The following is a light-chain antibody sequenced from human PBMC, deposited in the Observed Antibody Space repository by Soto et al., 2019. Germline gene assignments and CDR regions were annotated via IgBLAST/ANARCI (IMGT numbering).Light chain of an antibody. CDR3: QQYDNGTPIT. J-gene: IGKJ5*01. CDR1: QSLSSN. V-gene: IGKV3-15*01. Sequence: ELVTVQFPNTLSVSPGERVTLSCMASQSLSSNLAWYQQKPGQAPRLLIYGASTRATDIPARFSGSGSGTEFTLTISSLQSEDFAVYYCQQYDNGTPITFGQGTRLEIK. CDR2: GAS.